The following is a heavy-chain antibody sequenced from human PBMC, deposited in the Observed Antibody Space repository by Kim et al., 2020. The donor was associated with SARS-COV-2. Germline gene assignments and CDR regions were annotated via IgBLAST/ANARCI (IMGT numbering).Heavy chain of an antibody. CDR3: ARELLWLTGWFDP. CDR1: GFTFSRYA. Sequence: GGSLRLSCAASGFTFSRYAMHWVRQAPGKGLEWVAVISYDGSNKYYADSVKGRFTISRDNSKNTLYLQMNSLRAEDTAVYYCARELLWLTGWFDPWGQGTLVTVSS. V-gene: IGHV3-30*04. CDR2: ISYDGSNK. D-gene: IGHD3-10*01. J-gene: IGHJ5*02.